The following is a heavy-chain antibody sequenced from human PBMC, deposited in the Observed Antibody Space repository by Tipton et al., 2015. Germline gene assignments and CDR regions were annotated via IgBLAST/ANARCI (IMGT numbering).Heavy chain of an antibody. CDR1: GGSVSSGGDY. V-gene: IGHV4-61*08. D-gene: IGHD3-22*01. J-gene: IGHJ4*02. CDR3: ARVVYDSSGYDLFDY. Sequence: TLSLTCSVSGGSVSSGGDYWSWIRQPPGKGLEWIGYIYYSGSTNYNPSLKSRVTISVDTSKNQFSLKLSSVTAADTAVYYCARVVYDSSGYDLFDYWGQGILVTVSS. CDR2: IYYSGST.